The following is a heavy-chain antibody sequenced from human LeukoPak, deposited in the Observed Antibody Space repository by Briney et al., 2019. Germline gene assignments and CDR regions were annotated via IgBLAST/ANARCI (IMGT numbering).Heavy chain of an antibody. Sequence: PGGSLSLSFAASGFTFSSYAMSWVRQAPGKGLEWVSAISGSGGSTYYADSVKGRFTISRDNSKNTLYLQMNSLRAEDTAVYYCAKDRGYDFWSGYYGYWGQGTLVTVSS. V-gene: IGHV3-23*01. D-gene: IGHD3-3*01. CDR3: AKDRGYDFWSGYYGY. J-gene: IGHJ4*02. CDR1: GFTFSSYA. CDR2: ISGSGGST.